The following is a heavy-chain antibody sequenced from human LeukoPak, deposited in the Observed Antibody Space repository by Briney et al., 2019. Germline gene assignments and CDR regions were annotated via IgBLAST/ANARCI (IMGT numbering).Heavy chain of an antibody. CDR3: ARDSDNWGSAYFDY. V-gene: IGHV1-2*02. J-gene: IGHJ4*02. D-gene: IGHD7-27*01. Sequence: GASVKVSCKASGYTFTSYYMHWVRQAPGQGLEWMGWINPNSGGTNYAQKFQGRVTMTRDTSISTAYMELSRLRSDDTAVYYCARDSDNWGSAYFDYWGQGTLVTVSS. CDR2: INPNSGGT. CDR1: GYTFTSYY.